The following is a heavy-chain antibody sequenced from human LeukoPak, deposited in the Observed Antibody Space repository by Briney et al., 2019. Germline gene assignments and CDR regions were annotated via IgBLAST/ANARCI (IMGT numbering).Heavy chain of an antibody. CDR3: ARRISNPELYYYYYYGMDV. D-gene: IGHD1-7*01. J-gene: IGHJ6*02. Sequence: GASVKVSCKASGGTFSSYAISWVRQAPGQGLEWMGGIIPIFGTANYAQKFQGRVTITADESTSTAYMELSSLRSEDTAVYYCARRISNPELYYYYYYGMDVWGQGTTVTVSS. V-gene: IGHV1-69*01. CDR2: IIPIFGTA. CDR1: GGTFSSYA.